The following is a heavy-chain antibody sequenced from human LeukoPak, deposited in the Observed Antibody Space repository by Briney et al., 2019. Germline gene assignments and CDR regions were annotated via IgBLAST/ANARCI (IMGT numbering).Heavy chain of an antibody. CDR1: GDSVSSNSAT. J-gene: IGHJ4*02. Sequence: SQTLSLTCAISGDSVSSNSATWNWIRQSPSRGLEWLGRTYYRSKWYHDYAVSVKSRISINPDTSKNQFSLQLNSVTPEDTAVYYCARTYRYDFWSGYYHWGQGTPVTVSS. CDR2: TYYRSKWYH. D-gene: IGHD3-3*01. CDR3: ARTYRYDFWSGYYH. V-gene: IGHV6-1*01.